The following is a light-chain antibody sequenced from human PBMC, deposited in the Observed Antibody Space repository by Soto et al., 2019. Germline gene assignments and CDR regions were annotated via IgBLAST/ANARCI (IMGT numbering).Light chain of an antibody. V-gene: IGKV3-20*01. CDR2: DAS. J-gene: IGKJ4*01. Sequence: EIVLTQSPGTLSLSPGERATLSCWASQNNRSNYFAWYQQKPGQAPRLLIYDASRRASGIPDRFSGSGSGTDFTLTISRLEPEDFAVYYCQHYTNSPVTFCGGTKVEIK. CDR3: QHYTNSPVT. CDR1: QNNRSNY.